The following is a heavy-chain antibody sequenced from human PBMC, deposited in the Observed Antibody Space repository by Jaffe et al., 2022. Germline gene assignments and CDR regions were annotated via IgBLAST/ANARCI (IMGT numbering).Heavy chain of an antibody. V-gene: IGHV3-48*03. CDR1: GFTFSSYE. J-gene: IGHJ3*02. D-gene: IGHD6-19*01. CDR3: ARVRSSGWHDAFDI. Sequence: EVQLVESGGGLVQPGGSLRLSCAASGFTFSSYEMNWVRQAPGKGLEWVSYISSSGSTIYYADSVKGRFTISRDNAKNSLYLQMNSLRAEDTAVYYCARVRSSGWHDAFDIWGQGTMVTVSS. CDR2: ISSSGSTI.